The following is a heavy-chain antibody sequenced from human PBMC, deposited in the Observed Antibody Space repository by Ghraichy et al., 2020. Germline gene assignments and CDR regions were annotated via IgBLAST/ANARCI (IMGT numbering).Heavy chain of an antibody. V-gene: IGHV3-23*01. Sequence: GGSLRLSCAASGFTFSSYAMSWVRQAPGKGLDWVSTISRSGGGTYYGDSVKGRFTISRDNSKNTLYLQMNSLRAEDTALYYCATDLTVTTDLFDYWGQGTLVTVSS. CDR3: ATDLTVTTDLFDY. CDR1: GFTFSSYA. J-gene: IGHJ4*02. D-gene: IGHD4-11*01. CDR2: ISRSGGGT.